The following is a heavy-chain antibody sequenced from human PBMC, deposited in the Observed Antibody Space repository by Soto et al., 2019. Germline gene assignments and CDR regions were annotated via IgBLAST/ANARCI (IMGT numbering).Heavy chain of an antibody. D-gene: IGHD6-19*01. Sequence: SGPTLVNPTQTLTLTCTFSGFSLSTSGMGVSWIRQPPGKALEWLAHIDWDDDKYYSTSLKTRLTISKDTSKNQVVLTMTNMDPVDTATYYCARTQGHLKLSSGLRNYYYDAMDVWGQGTTVTVSS. CDR3: ARTQGHLKLSSGLRNYYYDAMDV. CDR1: GFSLSTSGMG. J-gene: IGHJ6*02. CDR2: IDWDDDK. V-gene: IGHV2-70*01.